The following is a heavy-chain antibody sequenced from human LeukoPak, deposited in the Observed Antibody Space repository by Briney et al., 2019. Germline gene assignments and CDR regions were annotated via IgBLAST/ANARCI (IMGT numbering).Heavy chain of an antibody. CDR1: GFTFSSYE. Sequence: GGSLRLSCAASGFTFSSYEMNWVRQAPGKGLEWVSHISSSGSTIYYADSVKGRFTISRDNAKNSLYLQMNSLRAEDTAVYYCVRANYDDTIDYWGKGTLVTVSS. CDR2: ISSSGSTI. J-gene: IGHJ4*02. CDR3: VRANYDDTIDY. V-gene: IGHV3-48*03. D-gene: IGHD3-22*01.